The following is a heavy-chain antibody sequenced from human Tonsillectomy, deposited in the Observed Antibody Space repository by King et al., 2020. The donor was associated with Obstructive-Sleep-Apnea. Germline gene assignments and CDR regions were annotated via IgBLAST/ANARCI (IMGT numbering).Heavy chain of an antibody. V-gene: IGHV3-7*03. CDR1: GFSLSSYW. CDR3: ARDGTIFGVGLDWFDP. J-gene: IGHJ5*02. D-gene: IGHD3-3*01. Sequence: VQLVESGRGLVQPGGSLRLSCAASGFSLSSYWMSWVRLAPGKGLEWVANIKQDGSEKYYVDSVKGRFTISRDNAKNSLYLQMNSLRAEDTAVYYCARDGTIFGVGLDWFDPWGQGTLVTVSS. CDR2: IKQDGSEK.